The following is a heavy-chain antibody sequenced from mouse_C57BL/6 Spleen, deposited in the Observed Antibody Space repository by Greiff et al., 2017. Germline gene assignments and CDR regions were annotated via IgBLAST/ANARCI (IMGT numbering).Heavy chain of an antibody. CDR1: GYTFTSYW. CDR2: INPGSGNT. CDR3: ARSGGSSPAWLAY. Sequence: VQLQQSGAELAKPGASVKLSCKASGYTFTSYWMHWVKQRPGQGLEWIGYINPGSGNTKYNQKFKEKATLTAEKTSSTAYMQLSSLTYEDSAVYYCARSGGSSPAWLAYWGQGTLVTVSA. V-gene: IGHV1-7*01. D-gene: IGHD1-1*01. J-gene: IGHJ3*01.